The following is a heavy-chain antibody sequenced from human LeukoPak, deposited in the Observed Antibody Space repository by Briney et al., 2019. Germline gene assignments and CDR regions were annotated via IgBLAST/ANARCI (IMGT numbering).Heavy chain of an antibody. D-gene: IGHD7-27*01. Sequence: PSETLSLTCTVSGGSVSSGSYYWSWIRQPPGKGLEWIGEINHSGSTNYNPSLKSRVTISVDTSKNQFSLKLSSVTAADTAVYYCARGLGYWGQGTLVTVSS. J-gene: IGHJ4*02. CDR1: GGSVSSGSYY. CDR2: INHSGST. V-gene: IGHV4-61*01. CDR3: ARGLGY.